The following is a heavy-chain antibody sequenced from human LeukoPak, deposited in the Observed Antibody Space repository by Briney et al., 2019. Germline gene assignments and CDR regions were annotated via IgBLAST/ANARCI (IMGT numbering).Heavy chain of an antibody. V-gene: IGHV3-33*01. D-gene: IGHD6-13*01. CDR2: IWYDGSNK. CDR1: GFTFSSYG. J-gene: IGHJ4*02. CDR3: ARALSAIAAAGSCDY. Sequence: GGSLRLSCAASGFTFSSYGMHWVRQAPSKGLEWVAVIWYDGSNKYYADSVKGRFTISRDNSKNTLYLQMNSLRAEDTAVYYCARALSAIAAAGSCDYWGQGTLVTVSS.